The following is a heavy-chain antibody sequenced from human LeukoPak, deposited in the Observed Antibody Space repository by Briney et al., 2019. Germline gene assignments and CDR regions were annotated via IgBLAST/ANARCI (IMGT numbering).Heavy chain of an antibody. J-gene: IGHJ4*02. CDR1: GGSISSSNW. V-gene: IGHV4-4*02. D-gene: IGHD6-13*01. CDR2: IYHSGST. CDR3: ARGRQLVRGGFDC. Sequence: SETLSLTCTVSGGSISSSNWWSWVRQPPGKGLEWIGEIYHSGSTNYNPSLKSRVTISVDKSKNQFSLKLSSVTAADTAEYYCARGRQLVRGGFDCWGQGTRVTVSS.